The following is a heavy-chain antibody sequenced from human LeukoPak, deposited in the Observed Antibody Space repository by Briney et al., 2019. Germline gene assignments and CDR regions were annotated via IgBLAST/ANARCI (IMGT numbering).Heavy chain of an antibody. D-gene: IGHD6-13*01. Sequence: GESLKISCVGSGYSFSTYWVAWVRQMPGKGLEWMGIIYPGDSDTKYSPSFQGQVTISADKSISTAYLQWSSLKASDTAIYYCARQGYSSSWSDWGQGTLVTVSS. CDR3: ARQGYSSSWSD. V-gene: IGHV5-51*01. CDR2: IYPGDSDT. J-gene: IGHJ4*02. CDR1: GYSFSTYW.